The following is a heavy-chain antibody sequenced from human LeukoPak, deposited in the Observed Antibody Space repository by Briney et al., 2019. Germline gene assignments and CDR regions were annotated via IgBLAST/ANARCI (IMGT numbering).Heavy chain of an antibody. J-gene: IGHJ5*02. CDR1: GFTFSSYG. Sequence: GGSLRLSCAASGFTFSSYGMHWVRQAPGKGLEWVAVISYDGSNKYYADSVKGRFTISRDNSKNTLYLQMNSLRAEDTAVYYCAKDLARYSYGLDWFDPWGQGTLVTVSS. CDR3: AKDLARYSYGLDWFDP. D-gene: IGHD5-18*01. CDR2: ISYDGSNK. V-gene: IGHV3-30*18.